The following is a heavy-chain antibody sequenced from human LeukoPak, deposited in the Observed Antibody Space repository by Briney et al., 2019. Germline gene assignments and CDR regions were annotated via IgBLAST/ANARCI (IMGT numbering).Heavy chain of an antibody. D-gene: IGHD1-26*01. CDR2: IYTSGST. V-gene: IGHV4-61*02. CDR3: AGRISNAGLL. Sequence: PSQTLSLTCTVSGGSISSGSYYWSWIRQPAGKGLEWIGRIYTSGSTNYNPSLKSRVTISVDTSKNQFSLKLSSVTAADTAVYYCAGRISNAGLLWGQGTLVTVSS. CDR1: GGSISSGSYY. J-gene: IGHJ4*02.